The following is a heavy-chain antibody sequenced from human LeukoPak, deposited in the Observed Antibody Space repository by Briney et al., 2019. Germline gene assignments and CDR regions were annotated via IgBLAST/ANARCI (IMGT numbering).Heavy chain of an antibody. J-gene: IGHJ4*02. Sequence: KSGGSLRLSCAASGFTFSDYYMSWIRQAPGKGLEWVSYISSSGSTIYYADSVKGRFTISRDNAKNSLYLQMNSLRAEDTAVYYCARDLSRRAPAYDYWGQGTLVTVSS. CDR2: ISSSGSTI. CDR3: ARDLSRRAPAYDY. CDR1: GFTFSDYY. V-gene: IGHV3-11*04. D-gene: IGHD2-2*01.